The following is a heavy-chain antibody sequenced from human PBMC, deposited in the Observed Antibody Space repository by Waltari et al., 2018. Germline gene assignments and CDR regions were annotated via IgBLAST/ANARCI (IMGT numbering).Heavy chain of an antibody. CDR3: AKDQTVGATSFDY. V-gene: IGHV3-30*18. CDR2: ISYDGSNK. J-gene: IGHJ4*02. D-gene: IGHD1-26*01. Sequence: QVQLVESGGGVVQPGRSLRLSCAASGFTFSSYGMPWVRQAPGKGLEWVAVISYDGSNKYYADSVKGRFTISRDNSKNTLYLQMNSLRAEDTAVYYCAKDQTVGATSFDYWGQGTLVTVSS. CDR1: GFTFSSYG.